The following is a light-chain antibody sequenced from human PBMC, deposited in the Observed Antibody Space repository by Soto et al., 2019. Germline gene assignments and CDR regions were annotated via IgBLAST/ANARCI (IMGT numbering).Light chain of an antibody. V-gene: IGKV1-5*03. J-gene: IGKJ4*01. Sequence: DIQMTQSPSTLSASVGDRVTITCRASQSISTWLAWYQQKPGKAPKLLIYKASSLEGGVPSRFSGSGSGTEFTFTISSLQPDDFTSYYCQQYNSYPLTFGGGTKVDIK. CDR3: QQYNSYPLT. CDR2: KAS. CDR1: QSISTW.